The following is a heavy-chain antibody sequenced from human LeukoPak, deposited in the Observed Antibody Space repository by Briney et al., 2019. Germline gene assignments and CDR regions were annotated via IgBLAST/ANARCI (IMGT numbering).Heavy chain of an antibody. CDR1: GFTFSSYS. CDR2: IRSSSSYI. CDR3: VSQMTAYDILTGYYPPLGY. V-gene: IGHV3-21*01. D-gene: IGHD3-9*01. J-gene: IGHJ4*02. Sequence: GGSLRLSCAASGFTFSSYSMNWVRQAPGKGLEWVSSIRSSSSYIYYADSVKGRFTISRDNAKNSLFLQMNSLRAEDTAVYFCVSQMTAYDILTGYYPPLGYWGQGTLVTVSP.